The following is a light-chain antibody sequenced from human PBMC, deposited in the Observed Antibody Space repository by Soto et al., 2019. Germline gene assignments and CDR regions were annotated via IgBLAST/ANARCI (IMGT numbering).Light chain of an antibody. J-gene: IGLJ3*02. V-gene: IGLV7-43*01. CDR3: LLNTGDAWV. Sequence: QTVVTKEPSLTVSPGGTVTLTCASSTGAVTRDSYSNWFQQKPGQTPRALIYSTSQKHSWTPARFSGSLFGGKAALTLSAVQPEDEADYYCLLNTGDAWVFGGGTKLTVL. CDR1: TGAVTRDSY. CDR2: STS.